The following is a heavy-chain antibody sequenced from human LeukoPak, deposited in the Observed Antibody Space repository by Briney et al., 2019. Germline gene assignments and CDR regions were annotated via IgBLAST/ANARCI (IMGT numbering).Heavy chain of an antibody. V-gene: IGHV1-3*01. CDR1: GYRLTTGMYT. D-gene: IGHD6-19*01. CDR2: INAGNGNT. CDR3: ARDSDSSGWSWVY. J-gene: IGHJ4*02. Sequence: ASVKVSCKASGYRLTTGMYTIHWLRQAPGHRLEWMGWINAGNGNTKYSQKFQGRVTITGDTSARTVYMEVSSLVSEDTAVYYCARDSDSSGWSWVYWGQGTLVTVSS.